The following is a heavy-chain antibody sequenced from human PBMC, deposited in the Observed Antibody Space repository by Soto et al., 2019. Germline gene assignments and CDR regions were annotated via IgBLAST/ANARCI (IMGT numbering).Heavy chain of an antibody. D-gene: IGHD6-13*01. Sequence: QVQLQESGPGLVKPSGTLSLTCAVSGVSIGSHDWWTWVRQPPGKGLEWIGESHQSGLTNYNSSLESRFTISLAQSKNHFSPQLCSVTVADTAVYYCATRYTGRVYWGQGTLVTVSS. V-gene: IGHV4-4*02. CDR2: SHQSGLT. CDR3: ATRYTGRVY. J-gene: IGHJ4*02. CDR1: GVSIGSHDW.